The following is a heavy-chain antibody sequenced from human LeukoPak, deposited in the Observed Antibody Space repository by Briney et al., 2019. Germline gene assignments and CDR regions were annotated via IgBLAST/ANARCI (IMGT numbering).Heavy chain of an antibody. D-gene: IGHD3-16*01. CDR2: INPSGGST. J-gene: IGHJ5*02. Sequence: ASVKVSCKASGYTFTSYYMHWVRQAPGQGLEWMGIINPSGGSTSYAQKFQGRVTMTRDMSTSTVYKELSSLRSEDTAVYYCAGDRGLGFDPWGQGTLVTVSS. V-gene: IGHV1-46*01. CDR1: GYTFTSYY. CDR3: AGDRGLGFDP.